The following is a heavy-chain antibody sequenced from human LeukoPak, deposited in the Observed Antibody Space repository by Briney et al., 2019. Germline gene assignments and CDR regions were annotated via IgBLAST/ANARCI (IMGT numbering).Heavy chain of an antibody. CDR3: ASFHCSGGSCYQYYYYYYMDV. Sequence: SETLSLTCSVSGGSISSGSYFWTWIRQPAGKGLEWIGRIYTSGTIYYNPSLKSRVTISIDTSKNQYSLKLRSVNAADTAVYYCASFHCSGGSCYQYYYYYYMDVWGKGTTVTISS. CDR2: IYTSGTI. D-gene: IGHD2-15*01. V-gene: IGHV4-61*02. CDR1: GGSISSGSYF. J-gene: IGHJ6*03.